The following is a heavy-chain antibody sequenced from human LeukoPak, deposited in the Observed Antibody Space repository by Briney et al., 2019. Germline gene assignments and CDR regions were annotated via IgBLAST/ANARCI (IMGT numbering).Heavy chain of an antibody. Sequence: GGSLRLSCAASGFTFDDYGMTWVRQAPGKGLEWVSGISVAAGSTYYADSVKGRFTIFRDNSKNTLYLQMNSLRAEDTAVYYCAKVVVVPAATTKTYYFDFWGQGTLVTVSS. CDR2: ISVAAGST. CDR1: GFTFDDYG. V-gene: IGHV3-23*01. J-gene: IGHJ4*02. D-gene: IGHD2-2*01. CDR3: AKVVVVPAATTKTYYFDF.